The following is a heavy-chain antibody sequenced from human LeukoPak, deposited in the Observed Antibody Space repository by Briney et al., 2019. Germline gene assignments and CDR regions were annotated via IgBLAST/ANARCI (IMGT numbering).Heavy chain of an antibody. CDR1: GFTLSSYA. V-gene: IGHV3-23*01. D-gene: IGHD6-19*01. Sequence: PGGSLRLSCAASGFTLSSYAMSWARQAPGKGLEWVSAISGSGGSTYYADSVKGRFTISRDNSKNTLYLQMNSLRAEDTAVYYCAKESSGWYSYQEYWFDPWGQGTLVTVSS. CDR3: AKESSGWYSYQEYWFDP. CDR2: ISGSGGST. J-gene: IGHJ5*02.